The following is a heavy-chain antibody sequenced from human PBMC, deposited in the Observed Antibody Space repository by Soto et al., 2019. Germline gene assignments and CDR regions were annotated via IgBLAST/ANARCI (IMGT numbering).Heavy chain of an antibody. Sequence: ASVKVSCKASGYTFTSYAMHWVRQAPGRRLEWMGWINAGNGNTKYSQKFQGRVTITRDTSASTAYMELSSLRSEDTAVYYCARAFSRLETYYYGSGSYEGMDVWGQGTTVNVSS. V-gene: IGHV1-3*01. CDR2: INAGNGNT. CDR1: GYTFTSYA. D-gene: IGHD3-10*01. CDR3: ARAFSRLETYYYGSGSYEGMDV. J-gene: IGHJ6*02.